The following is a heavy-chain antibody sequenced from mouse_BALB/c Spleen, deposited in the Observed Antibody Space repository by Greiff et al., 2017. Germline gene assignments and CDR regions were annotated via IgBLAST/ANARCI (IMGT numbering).Heavy chain of an antibody. CDR2: IDPANGNT. D-gene: IGHD2-1*01. CDR1: GFNIKDTY. J-gene: IGHJ3*01. Sequence: VQLKESGAELVKPGASVKLSCTASGFNIKDTYMHWVKQRPEQGLEWIGRIDPANGNTKYDPKFQGKATITADTSSNTAYLQLSSLTSEETAVYYCARWGMGNYPWFAYWGQGTLVTVSA. CDR3: ARWGMGNYPWFAY. V-gene: IGHV14-3*02.